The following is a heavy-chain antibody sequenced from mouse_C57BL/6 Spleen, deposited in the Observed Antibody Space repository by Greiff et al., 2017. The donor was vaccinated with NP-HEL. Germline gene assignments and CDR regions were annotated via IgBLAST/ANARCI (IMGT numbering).Heavy chain of an antibody. D-gene: IGHD4-1*01. V-gene: IGHV1-52*01. J-gene: IGHJ2*01. CDR1: GYTFTSYW. Sequence: QVQLQQPGAELVRPGSSVKLSCKASGYTFTSYWMHWVKQRPIQGLEWIGNIDPSDSETHYNQKFKDKATLTVDKSSSTAYMQLSSLTSEDSAVYYCAREGELGYFDYWGQGTTLTVSS. CDR2: IDPSDSET. CDR3: AREGELGYFDY.